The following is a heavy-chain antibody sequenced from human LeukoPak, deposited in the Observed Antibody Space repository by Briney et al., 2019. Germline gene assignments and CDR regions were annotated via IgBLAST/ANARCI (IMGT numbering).Heavy chain of an antibody. CDR3: TTDSQLWFGEGRLFDY. CDR2: IRSKANSYAT. J-gene: IGHJ4*02. D-gene: IGHD3-10*01. CDR1: GFTFSGSA. Sequence: GGSLRLSCAASGFTFSGSAMHWVRQASGKGLEWVGRIRSKANSYATAYAASVKGRFTISRDDSKNTAYLQMNSLKTEDTAVYYCTTDSQLWFGEGRLFDYWGQGTLVTVSS. V-gene: IGHV3-73*01.